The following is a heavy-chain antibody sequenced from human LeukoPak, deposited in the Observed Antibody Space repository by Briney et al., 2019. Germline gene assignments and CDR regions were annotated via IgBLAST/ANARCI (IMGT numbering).Heavy chain of an antibody. CDR2: IYWNGANP. V-gene: IGHV3-20*04. CDR3: ARSATTATTRFFDL. J-gene: IGHJ2*01. D-gene: IGHD4-17*01. Sequence: PGGSLRLSCAASGFTFSSYAMSWVRQAPGKGLEWVSFIYWNGANPGYADSVKGRFTISRDNGKNSLYLQMNSLRAEDTALYYCARSATTATTRFFDLWGRGTLVTVSS. CDR1: GFTFSSYA.